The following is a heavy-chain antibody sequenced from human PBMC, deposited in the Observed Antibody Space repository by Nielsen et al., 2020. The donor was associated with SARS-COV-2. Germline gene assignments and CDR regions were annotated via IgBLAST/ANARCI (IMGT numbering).Heavy chain of an antibody. V-gene: IGHV3-9*01. J-gene: IGHJ4*02. CDR1: GFTFDDYA. CDR3: ARDWDDFWSGSKPFDY. CDR2: ISWNSGSI. D-gene: IGHD3-3*01. Sequence: GGSLRLSCAASGFTFDDYAMHWVRQAPGKGLEWVSGISWNSGSIGYADSVKGRFTISRDNAKNSLYLQMNSLRAEDTAVYYCARDWDDFWSGSKPFDYWGQGTLVTVSS.